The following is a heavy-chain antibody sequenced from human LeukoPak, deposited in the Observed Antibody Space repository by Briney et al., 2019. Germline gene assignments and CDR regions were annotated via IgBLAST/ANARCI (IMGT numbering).Heavy chain of an antibody. J-gene: IGHJ4*02. D-gene: IGHD3-10*01. CDR2: VSSSRGNT. V-gene: IGHV3-23*01. Sequence: GGSLRLSCATSGFTFSSYAMSWVRQAPGKGLEWVSSVSSSRGNTYYADSVKGRFTISADKSKNTLYLEMSSLRAEDTAVYYCAKGLIGGSGNFLLDYWGQGSLVTVSS. CDR1: GFTFSSYA. CDR3: AKGLIGGSGNFLLDY.